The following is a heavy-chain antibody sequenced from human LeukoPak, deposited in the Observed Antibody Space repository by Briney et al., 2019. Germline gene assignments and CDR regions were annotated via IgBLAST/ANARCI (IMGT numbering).Heavy chain of an antibody. D-gene: IGHD2-2*02. CDR1: GYTFTSYG. CDR3: ARLLFCSSTSCYTGRNWFDP. CDR2: ISAYNGNT. J-gene: IGHJ5*02. V-gene: IGHV1-18*01. Sequence: ASVKVSCKASGYTFTSYGISWVRQAPGQGLEWMGWISAYNGNTNYAQKLQGRVTMTTDTSTSTAYMELRSLRSDDTAVYYCARLLFCSSTSCYTGRNWFDPWGQGTLVTVSS.